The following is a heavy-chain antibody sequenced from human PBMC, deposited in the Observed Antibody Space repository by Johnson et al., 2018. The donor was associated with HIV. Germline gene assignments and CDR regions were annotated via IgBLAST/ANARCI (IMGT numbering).Heavy chain of an antibody. J-gene: IGHJ3*02. CDR3: ARDGPRRDAYDI. Sequence: VQLVESGGGLVQPGGSLRLSCAASGFTFSSYWMSWVRQAPGKGLEWVANIKKDGSDKYYVDSVKGRFTISRDNAKNSLYLQINGLRAEDMAVYYCARDGPRRDAYDIWGQGTMFTVSS. CDR2: IKKDGSDK. V-gene: IGHV3-7*01. CDR1: GFTFSSYW.